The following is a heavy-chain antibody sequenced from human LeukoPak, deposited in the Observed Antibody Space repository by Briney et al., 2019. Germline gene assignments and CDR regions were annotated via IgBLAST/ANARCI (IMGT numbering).Heavy chain of an antibody. D-gene: IGHD3-22*01. CDR3: AREGGYDSSGYYY. CDR1: GGSFSGYY. V-gene: IGHV3-11*04. J-gene: IGHJ4*02. CDR2: ISSSGSTI. Sequence: LSLTCAVYGGSFSGYYWSWIRQPPGKGLEWVSYISSSGSTIYYADSVKGRFTISRDNAKNSLYLQMNSLRAEDTAVYYCAREGGYDSSGYYYWGQGTLVTVSS.